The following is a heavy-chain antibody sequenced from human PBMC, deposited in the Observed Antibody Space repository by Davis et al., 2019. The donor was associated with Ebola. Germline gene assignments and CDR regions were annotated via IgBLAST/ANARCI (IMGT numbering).Heavy chain of an antibody. D-gene: IGHD1-1*01. V-gene: IGHV1-69*04. CDR1: GDTLTSYA. J-gene: IGHJ4*02. Sequence: AASVKVSCKAVGDTLTSYAMTWVRQAPGQGLEWMGRIIPILGIANYAQKFQGRVTITADKSTSTAYMGLSSLRSEDTAIYYCARVKGLINWNEIDYWGQGTLVTVSS. CDR3: ARVKGLINWNEIDY. CDR2: IIPILGIA.